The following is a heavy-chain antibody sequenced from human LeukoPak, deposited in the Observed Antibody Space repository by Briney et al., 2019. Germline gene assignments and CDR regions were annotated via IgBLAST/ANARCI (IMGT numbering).Heavy chain of an antibody. CDR1: GGSISSYY. CDR3: AREGSITMIPGGWFDP. J-gene: IGHJ5*02. D-gene: IGHD3-22*01. V-gene: IGHV4-59*01. CDR2: IYYSGST. Sequence: SETLSLTCTVSGGSISSYYWSWIRQPPGKGLEWIGYIYYSGSTNYNPSLKSRVTISVDTSKNQFSLKLSSVIAADTAVYYCAREGSITMIPGGWFDPWGQGTLVTVSS.